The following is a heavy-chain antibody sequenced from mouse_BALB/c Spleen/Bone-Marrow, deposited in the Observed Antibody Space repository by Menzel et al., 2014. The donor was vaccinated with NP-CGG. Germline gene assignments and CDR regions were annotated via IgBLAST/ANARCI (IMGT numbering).Heavy chain of an antibody. V-gene: IGHV1-61*01. J-gene: IGHJ2*01. CDR2: IDPSDSET. CDR1: GYTFTGYW. CDR3: VRKYGKGGDY. Sequence: QVHVKQSGAELVRPGASVKLSCKASGYTFTGYWMNWVKQRPGQGLEWIGMIDPSDSETHYNQIFKDKATLTVDKSSSTAYMQLGSLTSEDSAVYYCVRKYGKGGDYWGQGTTLTVSS. D-gene: IGHD2-10*02.